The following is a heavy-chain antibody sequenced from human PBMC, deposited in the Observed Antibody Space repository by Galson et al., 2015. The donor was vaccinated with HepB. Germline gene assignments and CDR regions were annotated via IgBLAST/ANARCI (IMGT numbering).Heavy chain of an antibody. CDR3: ARVGTMKVAGDSYWYFDL. CDR2: IYHHGST. D-gene: IGHD3-22*01. J-gene: IGHJ2*01. CDR1: GGSISISNW. V-gene: IGHV4-4*02. Sequence: SETLSLTCAVSGGSISISNWWSWVRQSSGKGLEWIGEIYHHGSTNYNPSLKSRLTISVDKSKNQFSLKLNSVTAADTAVYYCARVGTMKVAGDSYWYFDLWGRGTLVTVSS.